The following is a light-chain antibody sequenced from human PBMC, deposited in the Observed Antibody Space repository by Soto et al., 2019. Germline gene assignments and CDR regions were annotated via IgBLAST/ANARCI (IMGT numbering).Light chain of an antibody. CDR3: SSCTSSSTI. Sequence: QSVLTQPASVSGSPGQSITISCTGTSSDIGSYNYVSWYQQHPGRAPQLLIYDVSYRPSGVSNRFSGSKSGNTASLTISGLQPEDEADYYCSSCTSSSTIFGGGTKVTVL. CDR2: DVS. V-gene: IGLV2-14*03. J-gene: IGLJ2*01. CDR1: SSDIGSYNY.